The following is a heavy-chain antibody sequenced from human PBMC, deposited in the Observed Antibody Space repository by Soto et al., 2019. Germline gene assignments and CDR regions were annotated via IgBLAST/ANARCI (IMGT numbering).Heavy chain of an antibody. Sequence: SETQCHPCTVSGVSIQNSHSFWPWILKPPGKGLQFIASVYHNGGAHYNSSLKSRVTISVDTANNQVSLRMRSLTAADTAFYYCGRVVEGANGHTDPGSWGQGIRVTVSS. CDR3: GRVVEGANGHTDPGS. J-gene: IGHJ5*02. CDR2: VYHNGGA. D-gene: IGHD2-21*01. V-gene: IGHV4-39*01. CDR1: GVSIQNSHSF.